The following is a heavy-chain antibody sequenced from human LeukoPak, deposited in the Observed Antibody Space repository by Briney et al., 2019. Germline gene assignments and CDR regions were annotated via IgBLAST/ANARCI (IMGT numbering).Heavy chain of an antibody. J-gene: IGHJ1*01. D-gene: IGHD1-7*01. V-gene: IGHV3-33*06. CDR2: IWYDGSNK. CDR1: GFTFSSYG. CDR3: AKSLGTGTTAAEYFQH. Sequence: GGSLRLSXAASGFTFSSYGMHWVRQAPGKGLEWVAVIWYDGSNKYYADSVKGRFTISRDNSKNTLYLQMNSLRAEDTAVYYCAKSLGTGTTAAEYFQHWGQGTLVTVSS.